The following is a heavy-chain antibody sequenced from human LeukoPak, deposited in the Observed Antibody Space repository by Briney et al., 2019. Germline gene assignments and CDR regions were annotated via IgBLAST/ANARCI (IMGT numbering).Heavy chain of an antibody. V-gene: IGHV3-7*03. J-gene: IGHJ4*02. Sequence: PGGSLRLSCAASGFTFSSYAMSWVRQAPGKGLEWVANIKQDGSEKYYVDPVKGRFTISRDNAKNSLYLQMNSLRAEDTAVYYCAKDGGRYSYGHIDYWGQGTLVTVSS. CDR1: GFTFSSYA. D-gene: IGHD5-18*01. CDR2: IKQDGSEK. CDR3: AKDGGRYSYGHIDY.